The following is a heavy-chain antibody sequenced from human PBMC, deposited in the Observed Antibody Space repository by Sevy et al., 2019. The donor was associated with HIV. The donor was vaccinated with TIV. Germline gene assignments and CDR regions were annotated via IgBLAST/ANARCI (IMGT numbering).Heavy chain of an antibody. Sequence: GGSLRLSCAASGFTFSSYGMHWVRQAPGKGLEWVAFIRYDGSNKYYADSVKGRFTISRDNSKNTLYLQMNSLRAEDTAVYYCARDFEAARPFYYYYGMDVWGQGTTVTVSS. CDR1: GFTFSSYG. CDR3: ARDFEAARPFYYYYGMDV. D-gene: IGHD6-6*01. CDR2: IRYDGSNK. J-gene: IGHJ6*02. V-gene: IGHV3-30*02.